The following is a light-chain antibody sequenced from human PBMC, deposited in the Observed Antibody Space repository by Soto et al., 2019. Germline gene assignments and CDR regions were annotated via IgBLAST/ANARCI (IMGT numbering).Light chain of an antibody. CDR1: QSIRTC. V-gene: IGKV3-11*01. Sequence: EIVLTQSPATLSLSPGRGATLSCRASQSIRTCLAWYQQKPGQAPRLLIFDASNRATGIPARFSGIGSGTDSTLTISSLEPDDFAVYYCQQCNSWPTFGQGTRLEIK. CDR2: DAS. J-gene: IGKJ5*01. CDR3: QQCNSWPT.